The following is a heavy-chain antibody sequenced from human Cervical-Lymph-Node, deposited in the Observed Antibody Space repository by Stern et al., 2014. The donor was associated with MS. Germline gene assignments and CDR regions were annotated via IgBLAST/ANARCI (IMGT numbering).Heavy chain of an antibody. J-gene: IGHJ4*02. CDR3: ARRGLGYYDILTGYYRYFDY. CDR2: INHSGST. CDR1: GGSFSGYY. Sequence: QVQLQQWGAGLLKPSETLSLTCAVYGGSFSGYYWSWIRQPPGKGLEWIGDINHSGSTNYTPSLKSRVTISVDTSKNQFSLKLSSVTAADTAVYYCARRGLGYYDILTGYYRYFDYWGQGTLVTVSS. D-gene: IGHD3-9*01. V-gene: IGHV4-34*01.